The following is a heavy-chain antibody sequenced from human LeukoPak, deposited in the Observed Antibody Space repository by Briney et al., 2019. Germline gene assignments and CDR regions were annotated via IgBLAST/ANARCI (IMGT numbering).Heavy chain of an antibody. CDR3: AREIERNYDFWSGPLIYYYGMDV. D-gene: IGHD3-3*01. CDR2: INTNTGNP. Sequence: ASVKVSCKASGYTFTSYAMSWVRQAPGQGLEWMGWINTNTGNPTYAQGFTGRFVFSLDTSVSTAYLQISSLKAEDTAVYYCAREIERNYDFWSGPLIYYYGMDVWGQGTTVTVSS. CDR1: GYTFTSYA. J-gene: IGHJ6*02. V-gene: IGHV7-4-1*02.